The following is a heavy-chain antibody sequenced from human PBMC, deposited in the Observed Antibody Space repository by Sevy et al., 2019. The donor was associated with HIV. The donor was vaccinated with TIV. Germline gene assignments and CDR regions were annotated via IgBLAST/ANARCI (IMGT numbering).Heavy chain of an antibody. V-gene: IGHV4-59*01. Sequence: SETLSLTCTVSGDSISSYYCSWIRQPPGKGLEWIGYIYYSGRTNYNPSLKSRVTISMDTSKNQFSLKLTSVTAADTAVYYCAGANPYCYYGMDVWGQGTTVTVSS. CDR1: GDSISSYY. D-gene: IGHD2-8*02. J-gene: IGHJ6*02. CDR2: IYYSGRT. CDR3: AGANPYCYYGMDV.